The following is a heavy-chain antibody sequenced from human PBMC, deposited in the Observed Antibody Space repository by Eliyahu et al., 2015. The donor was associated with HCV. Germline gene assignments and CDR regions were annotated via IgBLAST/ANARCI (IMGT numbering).Heavy chain of an antibody. D-gene: IGHD1-26*01. CDR1: GFTFSNAW. J-gene: IGHJ4*02. CDR3: TTIIVGATTEIDY. Sequence: EVQLVESGGGLVKPGGSLRLSCAASGFTFSNAWMSWVRQAPGKGLEWVGRIKSKTDGGTTDYAAPVKGRFTISRDDSKNTLYLQMNSLKTEDTAVYYCTTIIVGATTEIDYWGQGTLVTVSS. V-gene: IGHV3-15*01. CDR2: IKSKTDGGTT.